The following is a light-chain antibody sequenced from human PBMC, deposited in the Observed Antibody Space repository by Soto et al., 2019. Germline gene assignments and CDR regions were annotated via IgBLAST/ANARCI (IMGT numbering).Light chain of an antibody. CDR3: QQCDSYPYT. J-gene: IGKJ2*01. Sequence: DIEMTQSPSTLSASVGDRVSITCRASQSISSCLAWYQQKPGKAPKLLIYDASILESGVPSRFSGSGSGTQFTLSISSLQPDDFAAYYCQQCDSYPYTFGQGTNLEIK. V-gene: IGKV1-5*01. CDR2: DAS. CDR1: QSISSC.